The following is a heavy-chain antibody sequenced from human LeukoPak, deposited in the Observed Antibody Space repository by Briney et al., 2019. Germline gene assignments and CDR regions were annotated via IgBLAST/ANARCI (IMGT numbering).Heavy chain of an antibody. J-gene: IGHJ6*03. CDR1: SFTLGDWY. CDR2: IYDGGTT. Sequence: PGGSLRLSCTTSSFTLGDWYMSWIRQAPGKGLEWVSVIYDGGTTYYADSVKGRFTISRDNSKNTLYLQMNSLRAEDTAVYFCTRDGYGYNYMDVWGKGTTVTVSS. D-gene: IGHD1-1*01. V-gene: IGHV3-53*01. CDR3: TRDGYGYNYMDV.